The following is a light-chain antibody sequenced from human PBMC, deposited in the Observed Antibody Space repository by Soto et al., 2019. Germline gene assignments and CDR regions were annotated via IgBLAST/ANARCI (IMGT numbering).Light chain of an antibody. CDR3: QQYYSTPLT. Sequence: DIVMTQSPDSLAVSLGERATINCKSSQSVLHSSNNKNFLAWYQQKPGQPPKLLIYWASARESVVPDRFSGCGSGTDFTLTISSLQAEDVAVYYCQQYYSTPLTFGGGTKVEIK. CDR1: QSVLHSSNNKNF. CDR2: WAS. V-gene: IGKV4-1*01. J-gene: IGKJ4*01.